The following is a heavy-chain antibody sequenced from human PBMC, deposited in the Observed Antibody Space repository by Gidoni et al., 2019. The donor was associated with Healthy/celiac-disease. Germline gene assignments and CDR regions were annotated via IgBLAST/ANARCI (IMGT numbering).Heavy chain of an antibody. Sequence: EVQLLESGGGLVQTGGSLTLSCAAYGFTFSSYAMSWVRQAPGKGLEWVSAISGSGGSTYYADSVKGRFTISRDNAKNTLYLQMNSLRAEDTAVYYCAKVARWQGGYWGQGTLVTVSS. CDR1: GFTFSSYA. CDR2: ISGSGGST. CDR3: AKVARWQGGY. V-gene: IGHV3-23*01. J-gene: IGHJ4*02. D-gene: IGHD2-15*01.